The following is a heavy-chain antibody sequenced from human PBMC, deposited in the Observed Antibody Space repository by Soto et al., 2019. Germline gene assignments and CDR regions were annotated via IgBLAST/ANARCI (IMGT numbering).Heavy chain of an antibody. CDR1: GGSFSGYY. CDR3: ASLPYGMDV. V-gene: IGHV4-34*01. Sequence: ETLSLTCAVYGGSFSGYYWTWIRQPPGTGLEWIGEINHSGSTNYNPSLKSRVTISVDTSKNQFSLKLSSVTAADTAVYYCASLPYGMDVWGQGTTVTVSS. J-gene: IGHJ6*02. CDR2: INHSGST.